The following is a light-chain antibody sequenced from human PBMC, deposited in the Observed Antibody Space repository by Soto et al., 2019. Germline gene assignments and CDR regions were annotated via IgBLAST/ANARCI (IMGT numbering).Light chain of an antibody. CDR3: SSCTSSSTVV. Sequence: QSVLTQPASVSGSPGQSITISCTGTSSDVGGYNYVSWYQQHPGKAPKLMIYDVSNRPSGVSNRFSGSKSGNTASLTISGLQADDEADYYRSSCTSSSTVVFGGGTKLTVL. CDR1: SSDVGGYNY. V-gene: IGLV2-14*01. J-gene: IGLJ2*01. CDR2: DVS.